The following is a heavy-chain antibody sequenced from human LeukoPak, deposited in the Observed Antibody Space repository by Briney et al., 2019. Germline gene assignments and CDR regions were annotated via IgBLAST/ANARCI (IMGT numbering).Heavy chain of an antibody. V-gene: IGHV3-7*01. CDR3: ARDPGYSSSWLYYFDY. CDR1: GFTFSSYW. CDR2: IKQDGSEK. Sequence: GGSLRLSCAASGFTFSSYWMSWVRQAPGKGLEWVANIKQDGSEKYYVDSVKGRFTTSRDNSKNTLYLQMNSLRAEDTAVYYCARDPGYSSSWLYYFDYWGQGTLVTVSS. J-gene: IGHJ4*02. D-gene: IGHD6-13*01.